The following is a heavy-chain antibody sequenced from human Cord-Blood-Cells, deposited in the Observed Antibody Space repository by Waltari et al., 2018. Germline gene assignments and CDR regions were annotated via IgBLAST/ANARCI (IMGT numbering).Heavy chain of an antibody. Sequence: EVQLVETGGGLIQPGGSLRPSCAASGFPASSTSMSWVRQAPGKGLEWVSVIYSGGSTYYADSVKGRFTISRDNSKNTLYLQMNSLRAEDTAVYYCARALQGIDYWGQGTLVTVSS. CDR1: GFPASSTS. D-gene: IGHD3-10*01. CDR3: ARALQGIDY. CDR2: IYSGGST. V-gene: IGHV3-53*02. J-gene: IGHJ4*02.